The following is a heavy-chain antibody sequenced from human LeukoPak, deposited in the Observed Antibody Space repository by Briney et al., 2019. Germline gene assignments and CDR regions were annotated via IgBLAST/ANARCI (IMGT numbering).Heavy chain of an antibody. J-gene: IGHJ4*02. V-gene: IGHV4-59*01. CDR2: IYYSGST. CDR3: ARAHDVTAWAYFDY. D-gene: IGHD1-26*01. Sequence: SETLSLTCTVSGVSISSYYWSWIRQPPGKGLEWVGYIYYSGSTNYNPSLKSRVTISVDTSKHQFSLKLSSVTAADTAVYYCARAHDVTAWAYFDYWGQGTLVSVSS. CDR1: GVSISSYY.